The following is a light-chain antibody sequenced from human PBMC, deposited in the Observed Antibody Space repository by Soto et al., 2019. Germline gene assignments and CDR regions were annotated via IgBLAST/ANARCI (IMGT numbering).Light chain of an antibody. Sequence: DIQMTQSPSTLSASVGDRVTITCRASQSISSWLAWYQQKPGKAPKLLIYDASSLESGVPARFSGSGSGTEFTLTISRLQPDDFATYYCQEYNSYSRTFGQGTKVESK. CDR3: QEYNSYSRT. V-gene: IGKV1-5*01. CDR1: QSISSW. CDR2: DAS. J-gene: IGKJ1*01.